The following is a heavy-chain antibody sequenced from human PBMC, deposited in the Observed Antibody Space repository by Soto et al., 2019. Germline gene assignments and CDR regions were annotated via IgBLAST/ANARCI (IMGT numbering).Heavy chain of an antibody. Sequence: SQTLSLPCAISGDSVSSNSAGWNWIRQSPSRGLEWLGRTYYKSKWNNDYALSVKSRITINPDTSKSQFSLHLYSVTPEDTAVYYCTGITWFRGMDVWGQGTPVTVSS. CDR3: TGITWFRGMDV. D-gene: IGHD3-10*01. CDR2: TYYKSKWNN. CDR1: GDSVSSNSAG. J-gene: IGHJ6*02. V-gene: IGHV6-1*01.